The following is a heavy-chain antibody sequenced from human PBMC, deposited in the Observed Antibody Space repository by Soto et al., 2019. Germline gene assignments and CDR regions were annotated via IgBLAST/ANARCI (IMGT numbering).Heavy chain of an antibody. Sequence: GESLKISCKGSGYSFTSYWISWVRQMPGKGLEWMGRTDPSDSYTNYSPSFQGHVTISADKSISTAYLQWSSLKASDTAMYYCARLLAPTYYYYYGMDVWGQGTTVTVSS. V-gene: IGHV5-10-1*01. D-gene: IGHD2-8*02. CDR3: ARLLAPTYYYYYGMDV. J-gene: IGHJ6*02. CDR1: GYSFTSYW. CDR2: TDPSDSYT.